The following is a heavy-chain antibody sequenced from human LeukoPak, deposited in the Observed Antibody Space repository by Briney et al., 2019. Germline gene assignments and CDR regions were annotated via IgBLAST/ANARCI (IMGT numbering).Heavy chain of an antibody. V-gene: IGHV4-31*03. Sequence: SETLSLTCTVSGGSISSGGYYWSWIRQHPGKGLEWIGYIYYSGSTYYNPSLKSRVTISVDTPKNQFSLKLSSVTAADTAVYYCARGEDLRNAFDIWGQGTMVTVSS. D-gene: IGHD1-14*01. CDR2: IYYSGST. CDR3: ARGEDLRNAFDI. J-gene: IGHJ3*02. CDR1: GGSISSGGYY.